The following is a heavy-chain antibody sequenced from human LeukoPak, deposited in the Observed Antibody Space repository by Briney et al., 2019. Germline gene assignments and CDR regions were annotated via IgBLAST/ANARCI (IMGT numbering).Heavy chain of an antibody. CDR3: ARVAAWRFDY. CDR2: IYSGDNT. CDR1: GFTVSSNY. Sequence: GGSLRLSCAASGFTVSSNYMSWVRQAPGKGLEWVSVIYSGDNTNYADSVKGRFTIPRHNSRNTLYLQMNSLRSEDTAVYYCARVAAWRFDYWGQGALVTVSS. D-gene: IGHD2-15*01. V-gene: IGHV3-53*04. J-gene: IGHJ4*02.